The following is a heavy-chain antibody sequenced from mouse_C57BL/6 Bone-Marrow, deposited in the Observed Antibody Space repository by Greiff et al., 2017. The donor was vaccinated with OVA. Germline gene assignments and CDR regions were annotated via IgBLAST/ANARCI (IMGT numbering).Heavy chain of an antibody. Sequence: QVQLQQPGAELVMPGASVKLSCKASGYTFTSYWLPWVKQRPGQGLEWIGEIDPSDSYTNYNQKFKGKSTLTVDKSSSTAYMQLSSLTSEDSAVYYCARDALYYYGSSYYFDYWGQGTTLTVSS. D-gene: IGHD1-1*01. CDR2: IDPSDSYT. CDR3: ARDALYYYGSSYYFDY. J-gene: IGHJ2*01. V-gene: IGHV1-69*01. CDR1: GYTFTSYW.